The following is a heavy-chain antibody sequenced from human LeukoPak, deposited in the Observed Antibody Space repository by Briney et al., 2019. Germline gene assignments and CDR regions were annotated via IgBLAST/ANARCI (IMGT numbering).Heavy chain of an antibody. D-gene: IGHD5-18*01. CDR3: ARAGGYGLIDY. J-gene: IGHJ4*02. Sequence: SETLSLTCTVSGGSISTTNYYWGWIRQSPGKGLEWFGCVYYSGSTYYNPSLKGRVTISLDTSKNQFSLKVGSMTAADTAVYYCARAGGYGLIDYWGQGTMVTVSS. CDR1: GGSISTTNYY. CDR2: VYYSGST. V-gene: IGHV4-39*07.